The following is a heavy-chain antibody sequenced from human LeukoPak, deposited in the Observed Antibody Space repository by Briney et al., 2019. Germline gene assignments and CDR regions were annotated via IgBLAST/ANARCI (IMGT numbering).Heavy chain of an antibody. CDR2: IYYSGST. CDR3: ARHWPSKVLWFGFVNAFDI. CDR1: GGSISSYY. V-gene: IGHV4-59*08. Sequence: SETLSLTCTVSGGSISSYYWSWIRQPPGKGLEWIGYIYYSGSTNYNPSLKSRVTISVDTSKNQFSLKLSSVTAADTAVYYCARHWPSKVLWFGFVNAFDIWGQGTMVTVSS. D-gene: IGHD3-10*01. J-gene: IGHJ3*02.